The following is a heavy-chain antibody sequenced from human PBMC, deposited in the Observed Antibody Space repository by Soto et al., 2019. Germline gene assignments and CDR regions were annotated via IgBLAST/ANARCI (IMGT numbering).Heavy chain of an antibody. CDR2: ISSDESNE. CDR3: ARGLIKLAGGAFDI. CDR1: GFTFSSSV. Sequence: GGSLRLSCAASGFTFSSSVVHWVRQAPGKGLEWVAVISSDESNEDYADSVKGRFSISRDNSKNTLYLQMSSLRADDTAVYYCARGLIKLAGGAFDIWGQGTTVTVS. V-gene: IGHV3-33*01. J-gene: IGHJ3*02. D-gene: IGHD3-16*01.